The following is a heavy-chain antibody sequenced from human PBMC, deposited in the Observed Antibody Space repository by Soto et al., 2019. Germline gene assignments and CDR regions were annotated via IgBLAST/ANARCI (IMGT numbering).Heavy chain of an antibody. Sequence: QVQLVQYGAEVKKPVSSVKVSCKASGGTFSSYAISWVRQAPGQGHEWMGGIIPIFGTANYAQKFQGRVTITADASTRTAYMEMSIMRSEDTAVYYCARYSSSSDLYWFDPWGQGTLVTVSS. V-gene: IGHV1-69*01. CDR1: GGTFSSYA. D-gene: IGHD6-6*01. CDR3: ARYSSSSDLYWFDP. J-gene: IGHJ5*02. CDR2: IIPIFGTA.